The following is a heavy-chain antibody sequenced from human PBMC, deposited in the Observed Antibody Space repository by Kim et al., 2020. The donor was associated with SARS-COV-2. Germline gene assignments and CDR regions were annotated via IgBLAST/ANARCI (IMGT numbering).Heavy chain of an antibody. V-gene: IGHV4-39*01. D-gene: IGHD5-12*01. Sequence: SETLSLTCTVSGGSISSSSYYWGWIRQPPGKGLEWIGSIYYSGSTYYNPSLKSRVTISVDTSKNQFSLKLSSVTAADTAVYYCARLVGRLRSWRGRDYWGQGTLVTVSS. CDR3: ARLVGRLRSWRGRDY. CDR2: IYYSGST. CDR1: GGSISSSSYY. J-gene: IGHJ4*02.